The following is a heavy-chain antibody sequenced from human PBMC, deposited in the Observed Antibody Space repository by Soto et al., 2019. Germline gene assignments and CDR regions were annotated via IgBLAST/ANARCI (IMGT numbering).Heavy chain of an antibody. CDR2: ISGSGGST. D-gene: IGHD3-22*01. V-gene: IGHV3-23*01. CDR3: AKVPYYYDSSAPGPIDY. J-gene: IGHJ4*02. Sequence: GGALRLSCAASEFTFSSYAMSWVRQAPGKGLEWVSAISGSGGSTYYADSVKGRFTISRDNSKNTPYLQMNSLRAEDTAVYYCAKVPYYYDSSAPGPIDYWGQGTLVTAPQ. CDR1: EFTFSSYA.